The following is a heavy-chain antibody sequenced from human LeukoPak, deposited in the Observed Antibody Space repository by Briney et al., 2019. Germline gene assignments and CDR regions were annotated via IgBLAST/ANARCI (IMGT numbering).Heavy chain of an antibody. V-gene: IGHV3-23*01. J-gene: IGHJ6*02. D-gene: IGHD3-22*01. CDR1: GFTFSSYG. CDR3: AKDLTEDYYDNGGYFVLGMDV. CDR2: IVSSGGST. Sequence: PGGSLRLSCAASGFTFSSYGMTWVRQAPGKGLEWVSSIVSSGGSTYYADSVKGRFTISRDNSKNTLFLQVNSLRADDTAVYYCAKDLTEDYYDNGGYFVLGMDVWGQGTTVTVSS.